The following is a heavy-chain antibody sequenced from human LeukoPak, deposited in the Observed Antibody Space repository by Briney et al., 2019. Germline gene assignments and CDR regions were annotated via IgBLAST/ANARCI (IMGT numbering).Heavy chain of an antibody. V-gene: IGHV1-8*01. CDR3: ARGVDTAMVRWYYYYYYMDV. J-gene: IGHJ6*03. D-gene: IGHD5-18*01. Sequence: ASVTVSCKASGYTFTIYDINWVRQATAQGLEWMGWMNPNSGNTGYAQKFQGRVTMTRNTSISTAYMELSSLRSEDTAVYYCARGVDTAMVRWYYYYYYMDVWGKGTTVTVSS. CDR2: MNPNSGNT. CDR1: GYTFTIYD.